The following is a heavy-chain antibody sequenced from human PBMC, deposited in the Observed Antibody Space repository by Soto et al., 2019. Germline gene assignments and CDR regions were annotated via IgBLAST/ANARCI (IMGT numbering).Heavy chain of an antibody. CDR2: IVVGSGNT. CDR1: GFTXSSSA. CDR3: AAIPGIAVAASYG. D-gene: IGHD6-19*01. V-gene: IGHV1-58*01. Sequence: GXSXKVSCKASGFTXSSSAVELVRQARGQRLEWIGWIVVGSGNTNYAQKFQERVTITRDMSTSTAYMELSSLRSEDTDVYYCAAIPGIAVAASYGWGQGTLGTVSS. J-gene: IGHJ4*02.